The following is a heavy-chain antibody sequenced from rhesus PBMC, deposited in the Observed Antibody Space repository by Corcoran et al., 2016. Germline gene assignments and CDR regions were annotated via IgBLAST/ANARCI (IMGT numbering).Heavy chain of an antibody. CDR3: ARGSIAAAGTHYFDY. CDR1: GGSISSSY. V-gene: IGHV4-169*01. J-gene: IGHJ4*01. D-gene: IGHD6-25*01. CDR2: IYGSGSST. Sequence: QLQLQESGPGLVKPSETLSVTCAVSGGSISSSYWSWIRQAPGKGLEWIGYIYGSGSSTHYNPSLKSRVYLSVDTSKNQLSLKLSSVTTADTAVYYCARGSIAAAGTHYFDYWGQGVLVTVSS.